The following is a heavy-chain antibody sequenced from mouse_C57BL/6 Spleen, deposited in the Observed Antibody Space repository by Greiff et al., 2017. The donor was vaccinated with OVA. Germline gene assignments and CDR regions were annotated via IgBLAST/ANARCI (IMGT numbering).Heavy chain of an antibody. D-gene: IGHD3-2*02. Sequence: VQLQQPGAELVKPGASVKLSCTASGYTFTSYWMHWVKQRPGQGLEWIGMIHPNSGSTNYNEKFKSKATLTVDKSSSTAYMQLSSLTSEDSAVYYCARAGTAQAVDYWGQGTTLTVSS. CDR3: ARAGTAQAVDY. V-gene: IGHV1-64*01. CDR2: IHPNSGST. CDR1: GYTFTSYW. J-gene: IGHJ2*01.